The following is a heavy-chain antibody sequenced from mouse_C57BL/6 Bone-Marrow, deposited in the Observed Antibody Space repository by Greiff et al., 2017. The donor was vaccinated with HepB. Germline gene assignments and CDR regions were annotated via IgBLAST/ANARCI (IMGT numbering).Heavy chain of an antibody. Sequence: EVKVVESGGGLVKPGGSLKLSCAASGFTFSSYAMSWVRQTPEKRLEWVATISDGGSYTYYPDNVKGRFTISRDNAKNNLYLQMRHLKSEDTAMYTCARDRPLRGYFDYWGQGTTLTVSS. J-gene: IGHJ2*01. D-gene: IGHD6-1*01. CDR1: GFTFSSYA. CDR3: ARDRPLRGYFDY. CDR2: ISDGGSYT. V-gene: IGHV5-4*01.